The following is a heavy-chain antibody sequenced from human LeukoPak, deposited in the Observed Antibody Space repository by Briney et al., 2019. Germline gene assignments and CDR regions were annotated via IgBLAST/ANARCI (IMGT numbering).Heavy chain of an antibody. CDR1: GGSFSGYY. Sequence: SETLSLTCAVYGGSFSGYYWSWIRQPPGKGLEWIGEINHSGSTNYNPSLKSRVTISVDTSKNQFSLKLSSVTAADTALYYCARVDSANYYYFDYWGQGTLVTVSS. CDR3: ARVDSANYYYFDY. J-gene: IGHJ4*02. D-gene: IGHD1-26*01. V-gene: IGHV4-34*01. CDR2: INHSGST.